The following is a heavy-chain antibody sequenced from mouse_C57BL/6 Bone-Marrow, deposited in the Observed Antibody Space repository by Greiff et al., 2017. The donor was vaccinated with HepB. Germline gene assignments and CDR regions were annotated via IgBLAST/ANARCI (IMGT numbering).Heavy chain of an antibody. CDR3: ARGTFAY. CDR2: IDPSDSYT. Sequence: QVQLQQPGAELVRPGTSVKLSCKASGYTFTSYWMHWVKQRPGQGFEWIGVIDPSDSYTNYNQKFKGKATLTVDTSSSTAYMQLSSLTSEDSAVYYCARGTFAYWGQGTLVTVSA. J-gene: IGHJ3*01. V-gene: IGHV1-59*01. CDR1: GYTFTSYW. D-gene: IGHD3-3*01.